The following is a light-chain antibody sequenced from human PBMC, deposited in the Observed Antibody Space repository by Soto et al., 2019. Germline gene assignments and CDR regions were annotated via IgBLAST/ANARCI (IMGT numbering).Light chain of an antibody. CDR1: QSINSW. CDR2: DAS. Sequence: DIQMTQSPSTLSASIGDRVTITCRASQSINSWLAWYQQKPGKAPKLLIYDASNLENGVPSRFSGSGSGTEFTLTISSLQPDDFASYYCQQYKKYAFTFGPGTKVDIK. V-gene: IGKV1-5*01. CDR3: QQYKKYAFT. J-gene: IGKJ3*01.